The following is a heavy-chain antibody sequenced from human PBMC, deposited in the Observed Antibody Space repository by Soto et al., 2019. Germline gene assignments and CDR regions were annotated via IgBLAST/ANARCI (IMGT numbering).Heavy chain of an antibody. CDR3: ARGRGSSYYYYYYGMDV. Sequence: VASVKVSCKASGYTFTTYDINWVRQATGQGLEWMGWMNPNSGNTGYAQKFQGRVTMTRNTSISTAYMELSSLRSEDTAVYYCARGRGSSYYYYYYGMDVWGQGTTVTASS. V-gene: IGHV1-8*01. J-gene: IGHJ6*02. CDR1: GYTFTTYD. D-gene: IGHD6-13*01. CDR2: MNPNSGNT.